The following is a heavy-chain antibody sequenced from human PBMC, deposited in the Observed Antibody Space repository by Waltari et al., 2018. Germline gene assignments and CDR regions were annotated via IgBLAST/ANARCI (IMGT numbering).Heavy chain of an antibody. Sequence: QVQLVDSGGDLVRPGGSLTLSCAASGFSLPNSYMSWIRQAPGKGLEWISYIATTSKTKNADSVKGRFTISRDNANNSMYLHMNNVRVEDTAVYYCARAPWNQPLDYWGQGTLVTVSS. CDR1: GFSLPNSY. CDR3: ARAPWNQPLDY. V-gene: IGHV3-11*06. J-gene: IGHJ4*02. CDR2: IATTSKT. D-gene: IGHD1-1*01.